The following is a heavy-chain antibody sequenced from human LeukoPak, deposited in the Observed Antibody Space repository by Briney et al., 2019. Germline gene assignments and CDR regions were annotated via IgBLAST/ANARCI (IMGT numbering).Heavy chain of an antibody. CDR1: GYTFTSSD. CDR3: ARGRSGLEAARTYDY. Sequence: ASVNVSCKASGYTFTSSDINGVRPAGAQGLEWMGWINSNSGRTGYAQNFQGRVTMTANTSIMTAFMELGSVRFDDTAVYYCARGRSGLEAARTYDYWGQGTLITVSS. CDR2: INSNSGRT. J-gene: IGHJ4*02. V-gene: IGHV1-8*01. D-gene: IGHD6-13*01.